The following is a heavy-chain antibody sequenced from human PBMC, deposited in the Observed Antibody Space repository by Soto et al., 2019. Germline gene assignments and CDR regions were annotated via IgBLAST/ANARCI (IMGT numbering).Heavy chain of an antibody. Sequence: QPGGSLRLSCAASGFTFSSYGMHWVRQAPGKXLEWVAVISYDGSNKYYADSVKGRFTISRDNSKNTLYLQMNSLRAEDTAVYYCAKDLIMVRGVAYYYYYGMDVWGQGTTVTVSS. V-gene: IGHV3-30*18. J-gene: IGHJ6*02. CDR2: ISYDGSNK. CDR3: AKDLIMVRGVAYYYYYGMDV. CDR1: GFTFSSYG. D-gene: IGHD3-10*01.